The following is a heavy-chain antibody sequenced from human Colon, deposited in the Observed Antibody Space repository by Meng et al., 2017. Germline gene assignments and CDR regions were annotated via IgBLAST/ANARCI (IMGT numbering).Heavy chain of an antibody. CDR1: GVXVTSGQF. CDR2: FHYTGPI. D-gene: IGHD6-19*01. Sequence: VHXQVPXPVAGTPSVXXPLTCGGPGVXVTSGQFWTWVRQPPGKGLEWIGEFHYTGPINYKPSLMSRVTISVDASRNQFSLRLTSVTAADTAVYYCAASSGWYRIDSWGQGTLVTVSS. CDR3: AASSGWYRIDS. V-gene: IGHV4-4*02. J-gene: IGHJ4*02.